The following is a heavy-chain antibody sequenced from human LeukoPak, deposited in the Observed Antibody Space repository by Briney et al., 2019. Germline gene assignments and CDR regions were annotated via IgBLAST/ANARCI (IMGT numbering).Heavy chain of an antibody. J-gene: IGHJ4*02. CDR3: ARDIPSGFYTPDY. CDR2: IETDGDEK. D-gene: IGHD5-12*01. V-gene: IGHV3-7*01. CDR1: GFTFSNAW. Sequence: GGSLRLSCAASGFTFSNAWMSWVRQAPGMGLEWVANIETDGDEKNYVDSVKGRFTISRDNARNSLYLQMNSLRVEDTAVYYCARDIPSGFYTPDYWGRGTLVTVSS.